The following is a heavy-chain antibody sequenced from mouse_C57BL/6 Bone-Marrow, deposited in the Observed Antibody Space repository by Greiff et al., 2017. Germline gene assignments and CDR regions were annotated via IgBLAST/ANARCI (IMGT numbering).Heavy chain of an antibody. V-gene: IGHV1-26*01. CDR1: GYTFTDYY. D-gene: IGHD1-1*01. CDR2: INPNNGGT. Sequence: EVQLQQSGPELVKPGASVKISCKASGYTFTDYYMNWVKQSHGKSLEWIGDINPNNGGTSYNQKFKGKATLTVDKSSSTAYMELRSLTSEDSAVYYCAIYYPSFAYWGQGTLVTVSA. CDR3: AIYYPSFAY. J-gene: IGHJ3*01.